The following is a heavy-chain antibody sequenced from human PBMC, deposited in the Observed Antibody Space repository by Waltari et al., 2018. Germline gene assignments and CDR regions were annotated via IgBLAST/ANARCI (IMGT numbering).Heavy chain of an antibody. Sequence: QVQLQESGPGLVKPSETLSLTCPVSGDSLSSYYWSWIRQPAGKGLEWIGRIYSSGSTNYNPSLKSRVTMSIDTSKNQFSLKLTSVTAADTALYYCARDHYDILSGHFDYWGQGTLVTVSP. D-gene: IGHD3-9*01. CDR3: ARDHYDILSGHFDY. CDR1: GDSLSSYY. CDR2: IYSSGST. V-gene: IGHV4-4*07. J-gene: IGHJ4*02.